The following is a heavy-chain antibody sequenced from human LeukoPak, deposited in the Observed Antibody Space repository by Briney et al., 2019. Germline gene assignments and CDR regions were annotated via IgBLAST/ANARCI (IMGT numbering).Heavy chain of an antibody. CDR2: INTNTGNP. CDR1: GYTFTNHA. V-gene: IGHV7-4-1*02. D-gene: IGHD3-22*01. Sequence: GASVKVSCKASGYTFTNHAMHWVRQAPGQGLEWMGWINTNTGNPTYAQGFTGRFVFSLDTSVSTAYLQISSLKAEDTAVYYCARDKTYYYDSSGFSLYPGGPFDYGGQGTLVTVSS. CDR3: ARDKTYYYDSSGFSLYPGGPFDY. J-gene: IGHJ4*02.